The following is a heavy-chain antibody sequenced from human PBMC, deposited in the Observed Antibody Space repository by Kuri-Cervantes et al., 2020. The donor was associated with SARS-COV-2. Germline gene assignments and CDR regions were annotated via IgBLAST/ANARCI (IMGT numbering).Heavy chain of an antibody. CDR1: GGSISSSSYY. V-gene: IGHV4-39*07. J-gene: IGHJ4*02. CDR3: ARGGGYSNLGYYFDY. CDR2: IYYSGST. D-gene: IGHD4-11*01. Sequence: SETLSLTCTVSGGSISSSSYYWGWIRQPPGKGLEWIGSIYYSGSTYYNPSLKSRVTISVDTSKNQFSLKLSSVTAADTAVYYCARGGGYSNLGYYFDYWGQGTLVTVSS.